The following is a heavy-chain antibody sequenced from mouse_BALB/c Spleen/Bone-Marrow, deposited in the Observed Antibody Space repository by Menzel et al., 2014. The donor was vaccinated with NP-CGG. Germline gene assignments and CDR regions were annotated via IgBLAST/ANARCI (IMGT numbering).Heavy chain of an antibody. CDR2: INNNGGST. CDR3: ARDHVVGY. Sequence: EVKVVESGGGLVQPGGSLKLSCAASGFTFSTYGMSWVRQTPDKRLELVASINNNGGSTYYPDSVKGRFTFSRDNAKNTLYLQMSSLKSEDTGMYYCARDHVVGYWGQGTLVTVSA. J-gene: IGHJ3*01. V-gene: IGHV5-6-3*01. CDR1: GFTFSTYG.